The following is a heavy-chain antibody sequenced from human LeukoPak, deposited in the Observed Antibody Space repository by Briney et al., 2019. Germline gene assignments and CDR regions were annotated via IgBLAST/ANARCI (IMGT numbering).Heavy chain of an antibody. CDR3: ARWGPYDFWSGYRVNPFDY. V-gene: IGHV3-7*01. CDR1: GFTFSSYW. J-gene: IGHJ4*02. CDR2: IKQDGSEK. Sequence: GGYLRLSCAASGFTFSSYWMSWVRQAPGKGLEWVANIKQDGSEKYYVDSVKGRFTISRDNAKNSLYLQMNSLRAEDTAVYYCARWGPYDFWSGYRVNPFDYWGQGTLVTVSS. D-gene: IGHD3-3*01.